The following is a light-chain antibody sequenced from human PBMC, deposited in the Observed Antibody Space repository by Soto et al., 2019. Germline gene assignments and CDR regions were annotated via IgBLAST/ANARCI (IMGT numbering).Light chain of an antibody. CDR2: WAS. J-gene: IGKJ2*01. V-gene: IGKV4-1*01. CDR3: QQYYSTPPYT. CDR1: QSVLYSSNNRNY. Sequence: IVMTQSPDSLAVSLGERATINCKSSQSVLYSSNNRNYLAWYRQKPGQPPKLLIYWASIREFGVPDRISGSGSGTDFTLTISSLQAEDVAISYCQQYYSTPPYTFGQGTKLEIK.